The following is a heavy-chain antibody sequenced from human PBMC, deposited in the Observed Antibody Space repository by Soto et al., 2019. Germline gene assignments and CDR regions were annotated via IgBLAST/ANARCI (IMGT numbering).Heavy chain of an antibody. V-gene: IGHV1-3*01. CDR1: GYTFTSYA. Sequence: QVQLVQSGAEVKKPGASVKVSCKASGYTFTSYAMHWVRQAPGQRLEWMGWINAGNGNTKYSQKFQGRVTITRDTCASTAYMELNSLRSEDTAVYYCERENDFWSCFSRYWGQGNLVAVSS. CDR3: ERENDFWSCFSRY. J-gene: IGHJ4*02. D-gene: IGHD3-3*01. CDR2: INAGNGNT.